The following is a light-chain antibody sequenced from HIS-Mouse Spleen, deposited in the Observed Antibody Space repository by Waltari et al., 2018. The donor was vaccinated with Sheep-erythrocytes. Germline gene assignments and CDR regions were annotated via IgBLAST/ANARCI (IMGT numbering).Light chain of an antibody. Sequence: DIQMTQSPSSLSASVGDRVTITCRASQSISSYLNWYQQKPGKAPKLLIYAACSLQMGVQSRFSGSGSGTEFTLTISSLQPEDFATYYCQQSYSTPQFTFGPGTKVDIK. CDR1: QSISSY. CDR3: QQSYSTPQFT. V-gene: IGKV1-39*01. J-gene: IGKJ3*01. CDR2: AAC.